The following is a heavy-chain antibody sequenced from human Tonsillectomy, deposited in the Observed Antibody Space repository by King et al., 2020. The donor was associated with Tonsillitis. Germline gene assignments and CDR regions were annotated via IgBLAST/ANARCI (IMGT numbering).Heavy chain of an antibody. Sequence: VQLVESGGGFIKPGGSLRLSCASSGFTFSSAWMNWVRQAPGKGLEWVGRIKSKTDGGTTDYAAPVKGRLTISRDDSKNTLYLQMNSLKTEDTAVYYWTTFRIYGGNSGNLSGGAFDIWGQGTMVTVSS. CDR2: IKSKTDGGTT. J-gene: IGHJ3*02. CDR1: GFTFSSAW. CDR3: TTFRIYGGNSGNLSGGAFDI. D-gene: IGHD4-23*01. V-gene: IGHV3-15*07.